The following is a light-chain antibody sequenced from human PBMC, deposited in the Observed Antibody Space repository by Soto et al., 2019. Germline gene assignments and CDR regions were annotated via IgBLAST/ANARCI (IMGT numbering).Light chain of an antibody. CDR3: QQRYSSPWT. CDR1: QTITNY. Sequence: DIQMTQYPSSLSASVGDRVTITCRASQTITNYLNWYQQKPWKSPKLVIYAASTLLSGVPSRFTGGGSGTDFTLTIDSLQPEDFATYFCQQRYSSPWTFGQGTKVEI. V-gene: IGKV1-39*01. CDR2: AAS. J-gene: IGKJ1*01.